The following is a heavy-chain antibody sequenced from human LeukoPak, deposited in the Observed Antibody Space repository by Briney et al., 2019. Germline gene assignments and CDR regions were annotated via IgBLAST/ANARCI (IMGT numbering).Heavy chain of an antibody. Sequence: GGSLRLSCAASGFTFSSYAMSWVRQAPGKGLEWVSAISGSGGSTYYADSVKGRFTISRDNSKNTLYLQMNSLRAEDTAVYYCAKPLLLWFGELLPAEYFQHWGQGTLVTASS. CDR1: GFTFSSYA. J-gene: IGHJ1*01. D-gene: IGHD3-10*01. V-gene: IGHV3-23*01. CDR2: ISGSGGST. CDR3: AKPLLLWFGELLPAEYFQH.